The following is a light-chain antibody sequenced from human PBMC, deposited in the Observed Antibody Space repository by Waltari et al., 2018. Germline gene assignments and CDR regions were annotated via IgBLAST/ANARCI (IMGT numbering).Light chain of an antibody. CDR2: EVI. CDR1: SSAIGSYNV. Sequence: QSALTPPASVSGSPGQSITISCTGSSSAIGSYNVVSWYHHPPGKAPKLVIYEVINRPSGVSNRFSGSKSGNTASLTISGLQAEDEADYYCCSYAGSVVFGGGTKLTVL. CDR3: CSYAGSVV. V-gene: IGLV2-23*02. J-gene: IGLJ2*01.